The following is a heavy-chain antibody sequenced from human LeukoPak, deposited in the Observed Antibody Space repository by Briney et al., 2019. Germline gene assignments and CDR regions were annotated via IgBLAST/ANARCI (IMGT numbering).Heavy chain of an antibody. CDR3: ARGSSMVRGVSPFDP. J-gene: IGHJ5*02. CDR2: IYHSGST. V-gene: IGHV4-30-2*01. Sequence: SETLSLTCAVSGGSISSGGYSWSWIRQPPGKGLEWIGYIYHSGSTYYNPSLKSRVTISVDRSKNQFSLKLSSVTAADTAVYYCARGSSMVRGVSPFDPWGQGTLVTVSS. D-gene: IGHD3-10*01. CDR1: GGSISSGGYS.